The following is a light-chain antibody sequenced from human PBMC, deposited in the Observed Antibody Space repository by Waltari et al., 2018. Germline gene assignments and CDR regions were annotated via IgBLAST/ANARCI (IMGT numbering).Light chain of an antibody. J-gene: IGLJ3*02. CDR2: DVT. CDR3: CSYADSGTLV. V-gene: IGLV2-14*01. Sequence: QSVLTQPASVSGSPGQSVTISCTGTSSDIGRYNCVSWYQQRPATAPQLLIYDVTIRPSGVSNRFSGSKSDNTASLTISGLQAEDEASYYCCSYADSGTLVFGGGTKLTVL. CDR1: SSDIGRYNC.